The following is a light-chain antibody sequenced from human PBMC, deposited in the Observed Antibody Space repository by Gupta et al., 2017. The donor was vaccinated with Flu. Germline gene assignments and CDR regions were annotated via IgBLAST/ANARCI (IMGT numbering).Light chain of an antibody. Sequence: QSALPQPSSVSGPPGPSITISCTGTSRDVGGYNYVSWYQQHPGKAPKLIIDEVINRPSGVSNRFSGSKSGNTASLTITGLQAEDEADDYCNSYTGSSSGYVFGTGTNVTVL. CDR3: NSYTGSSSGYV. CDR1: SRDVGGYNY. V-gene: IGLV2-14*01. CDR2: EVI. J-gene: IGLJ1*01.